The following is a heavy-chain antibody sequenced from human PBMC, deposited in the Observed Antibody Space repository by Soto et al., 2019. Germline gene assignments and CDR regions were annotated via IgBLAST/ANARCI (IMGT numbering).Heavy chain of an antibody. V-gene: IGHV4-39*01. D-gene: IGHD3-9*01. CDR3: AKASDLTILRVAYDY. CDR2: MYYSGST. CDR1: GGSISSSSYY. J-gene: IGHJ4*02. Sequence: QLQLQESGPGLVKPSETLSLTCTVSGGSISSSSYYWGWIRQPPGKGLEWIGSMYYSGSTYYNPSLKSRVTISVDTSKNQFSLKLSSVTAADTAVYYCAKASDLTILRVAYDYWGQGTLVTGSS.